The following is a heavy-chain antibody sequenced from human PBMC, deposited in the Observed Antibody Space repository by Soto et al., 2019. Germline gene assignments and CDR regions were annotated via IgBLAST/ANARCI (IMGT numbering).Heavy chain of an antibody. D-gene: IGHD2-15*01. CDR2: MNPNSGNT. V-gene: IGHV1-8*01. CDR3: ARGEPGYCSGGSCYSGSGAFDI. Sequence: ASVKVACKGSGYTFSSYDINWVRQATGQGFEWMGWMNPNSGNTGYAQKFQGRVTMTRNTSISTAYMELSSLRSEDTAVYYCARGEPGYCSGGSCYSGSGAFDIWGQGTMVTVSS. J-gene: IGHJ3*02. CDR1: GYTFSSYD.